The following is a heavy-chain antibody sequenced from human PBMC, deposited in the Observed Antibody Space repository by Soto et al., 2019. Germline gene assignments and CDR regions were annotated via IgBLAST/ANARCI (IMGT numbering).Heavy chain of an antibody. V-gene: IGHV3-74*03. J-gene: IGHJ5*02. CDR2: INTDGSRT. CDR3: ARIASGSYDWFDP. Sequence: EVQLVESGGGLVQPGGSLRLSCAASKFTCSRYWMHWVRQTPGKGLMWVSRINTDGSRTTYADSVKGRFTISRDNAKNTVFLDRNSLRAEDTAVYYCARIASGSYDWFDPWGPGTLVTVSS. CDR1: KFTCSRYW. D-gene: IGHD1-26*01.